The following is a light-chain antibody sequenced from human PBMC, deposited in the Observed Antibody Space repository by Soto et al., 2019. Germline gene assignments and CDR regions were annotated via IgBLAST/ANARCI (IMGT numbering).Light chain of an antibody. CDR1: QSVSTY. Sequence: EIVLTQSPATLSLSPGERAILSCRASQSVSTYLAWYQQRPGQAPRLVIYDASRRATGIPPRFSGSGSGTDFTLTISSLEPAEFVVYYCHQRSDWPPLTFGGGTKVEIK. J-gene: IGKJ4*01. V-gene: IGKV3-11*01. CDR3: HQRSDWPPLT. CDR2: DAS.